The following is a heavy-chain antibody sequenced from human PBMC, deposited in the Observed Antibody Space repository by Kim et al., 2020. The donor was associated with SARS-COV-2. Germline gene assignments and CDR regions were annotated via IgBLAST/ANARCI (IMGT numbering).Heavy chain of an antibody. V-gene: IGHV4-34*01. CDR1: GGSFSGYY. CDR2: INHSGST. J-gene: IGHJ6*02. CDR3: ARRSSGRYYYYYYGMDV. Sequence: SETLSLTCAVYGGSFSGYYWSWIRQPPGKGLEWIGEINHSGSTNYNPSLKSRVTISVDTSKNQFSLKLSSVTAADTAVYYCARRSSGRYYYYYYGMDVWGQGTTVTVSS. D-gene: IGHD1-26*01.